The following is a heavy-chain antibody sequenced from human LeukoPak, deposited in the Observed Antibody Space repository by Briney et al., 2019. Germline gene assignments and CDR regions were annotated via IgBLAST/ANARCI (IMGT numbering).Heavy chain of an antibody. Sequence: PSETLSLTCTVSGGSISSSSYYWGWIRQPPGKGLEWIGSIYYSGSTYYNPSLKSRVTISVDTSKNQFSLKLSSVTAADTAVYYCARRSHMVRGVDDYWGQGTLVTVSS. CDR3: ARRSHMVRGVDDY. CDR2: IYYSGST. V-gene: IGHV4-39*01. J-gene: IGHJ4*02. D-gene: IGHD3-10*01. CDR1: GGSISSSSYY.